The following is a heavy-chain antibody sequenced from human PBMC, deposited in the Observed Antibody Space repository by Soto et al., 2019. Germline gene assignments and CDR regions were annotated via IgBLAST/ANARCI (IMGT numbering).Heavy chain of an antibody. D-gene: IGHD3-22*01. CDR3: AKLYCDSSDYGAHFDY. J-gene: IGHJ4*02. Sequence: EVQLLESGGGFVQPGGSLRLSCAASGFTFSIYGMSWVRQAPGKGLEWVSAISRSGDTTYYADSVKGRFTISRDNSKNTLYLQMNSLRAEDTAVYYCAKLYCDSSDYGAHFDYWGQGTLVTVSS. CDR1: GFTFSIYG. V-gene: IGHV3-23*01. CDR2: ISRSGDTT.